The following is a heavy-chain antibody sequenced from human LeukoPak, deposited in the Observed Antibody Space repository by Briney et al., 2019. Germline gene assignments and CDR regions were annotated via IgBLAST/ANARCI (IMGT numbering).Heavy chain of an antibody. V-gene: IGHV1-69*05. J-gene: IGHJ5*01. CDR2: IIPIFGTA. CDR3: ARDRGNSDPGDWFDS. D-gene: IGHD4-23*01. CDR1: GGTFSSYA. Sequence: ASVKVSCKASGGTFSSYAISWVRQAPGQGLEWMGGIIPIFGTANYAQKFQGRVTITTDESTSTAYMELSSLRSEDTAVYYCARDRGNSDPGDWFDSWGQGTLVTVSS.